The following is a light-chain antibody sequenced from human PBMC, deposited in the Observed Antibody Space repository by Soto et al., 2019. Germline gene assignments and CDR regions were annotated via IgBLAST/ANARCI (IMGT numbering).Light chain of an antibody. Sequence: SYELTQPPSVSVAPGKTARITCGGNNIGSKSVHWYQQKPGQATVLVIYYDSDRPSGIPERFSGSNSGNTATLTTSGVEAGDEADYYCQVWDSSSDHPTVFGTGTKVTVL. CDR2: YDS. CDR3: QVWDSSSDHPTV. V-gene: IGLV3-21*04. J-gene: IGLJ1*01. CDR1: NIGSKS.